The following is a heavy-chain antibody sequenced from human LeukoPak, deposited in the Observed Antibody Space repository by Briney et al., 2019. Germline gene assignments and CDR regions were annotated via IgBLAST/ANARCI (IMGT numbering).Heavy chain of an antibody. Sequence: PGGSLRLSCAASGFTFSSCAMIWVRQAPGKGLEWVSAISGSGGTTYYADSVKGRFTISRDNSKNTLYLQMNSLRAEDTAVYYCAIPWGTGGQNYDFWSGYLGERSYFDYWGQGTLVTVSS. J-gene: IGHJ4*02. CDR1: GFTFSSCA. V-gene: IGHV3-23*01. D-gene: IGHD3-3*01. CDR3: AIPWGTGGQNYDFWSGYLGERSYFDY. CDR2: ISGSGGTT.